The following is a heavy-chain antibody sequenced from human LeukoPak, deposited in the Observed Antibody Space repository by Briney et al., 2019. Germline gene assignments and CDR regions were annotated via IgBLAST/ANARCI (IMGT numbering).Heavy chain of an antibody. CDR3: AKLLAGTGYFDN. Sequence: GGSLRLSCAASGFTFSDYWMDWARQAPGKGLEWVSSISGSGGSTYYADSVKGRFTISRDNSKNTLYLQMNSLRGEDTAVYYCAKLLAGTGYFDNWGQGTLVTVSS. V-gene: IGHV3-23*01. D-gene: IGHD6-19*01. J-gene: IGHJ4*02. CDR1: GFTFSDYW. CDR2: ISGSGGST.